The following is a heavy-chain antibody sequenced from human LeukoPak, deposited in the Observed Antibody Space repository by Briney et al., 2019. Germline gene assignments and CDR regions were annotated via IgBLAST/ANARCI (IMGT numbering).Heavy chain of an antibody. V-gene: IGHV4-34*01. CDR1: GVSFSDYY. J-gene: IGHJ5*02. CDR2: IYYSGST. Sequence: SETLSLTCAVYGVSFSDYYWSWIRQSPGKGLEWIGSIYYSGSTYYNPSLKSRVTISVDTSKNQFSLKLSSVTAADTAVYYCARDQGSFDPWGQGTLVTVSS. CDR3: ARDQGSFDP.